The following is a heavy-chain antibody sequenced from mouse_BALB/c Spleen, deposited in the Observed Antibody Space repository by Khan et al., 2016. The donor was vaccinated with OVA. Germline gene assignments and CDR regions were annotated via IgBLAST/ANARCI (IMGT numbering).Heavy chain of an antibody. J-gene: IGHJ3*01. CDR2: IGGTGIYT. Sequence: EVQLQESGGDLVKPGGSLKLSCAPSGFAFSSYDMSRVRQTPEKRLEWVATIGGTGIYTFYPDSVKGRFTISRDNARNTLYLQMSSLRSEDTALYYCSRPSYYGNPWFTYWGQGTLVTVSA. CDR1: GFAFSSYD. D-gene: IGHD2-10*01. CDR3: SRPSYYGNPWFTY. V-gene: IGHV5-9*02.